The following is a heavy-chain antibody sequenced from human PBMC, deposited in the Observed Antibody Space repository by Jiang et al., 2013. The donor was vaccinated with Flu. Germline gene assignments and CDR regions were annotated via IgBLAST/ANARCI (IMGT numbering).Heavy chain of an antibody. CDR2: ISAYNGNT. D-gene: IGHD3-3*01. CDR1: GGTFSSYT. Sequence: GAEVKKPGSSVKVSCKASGGTFSSYTISWVRQAPGQGLEWMGWISAYNGNTNYAQKLQGRVTMTTDTSTSTAYMELRSLRSDDTAVYYCARGNLEWLSSGYYYYGMDVWGQGTTVTVSS. CDR3: ARGNLEWLSSGYYYYGMDV. J-gene: IGHJ6*02. V-gene: IGHV1-18*01.